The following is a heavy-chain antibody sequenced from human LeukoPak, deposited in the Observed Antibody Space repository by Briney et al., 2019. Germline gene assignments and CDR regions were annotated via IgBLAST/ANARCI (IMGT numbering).Heavy chain of an antibody. CDR1: GYTFRNYG. J-gene: IGHJ5*02. CDR2: INPKNGKA. Sequence: ASVTVSCKASGYTFRNYGIGWARQAPGQGLEWMGWINPKNGKAVYAQSLQGRVSMTTDTSTDTAYLELRSLTYDDTAVYYCAKDGIVAHWFDPWGQGSLVIVSS. CDR3: AKDGIVAHWFDP. D-gene: IGHD2/OR15-2a*01. V-gene: IGHV1-18*01.